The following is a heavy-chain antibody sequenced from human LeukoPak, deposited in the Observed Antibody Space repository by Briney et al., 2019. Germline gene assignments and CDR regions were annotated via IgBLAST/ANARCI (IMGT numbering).Heavy chain of an antibody. Sequence: TGGSLRLSCAASGFIFNNYAMSWVRQAPEKGLEWVAAISGRGDYSYYADSVKGRFTMSRDNSKNTLYLQLNSLRADDTAVYYCAKELWWGGLFYFDYWGQGTLVTVSS. CDR2: ISGRGDYS. CDR3: AKELWWGGLFYFDY. J-gene: IGHJ4*02. V-gene: IGHV3-23*01. CDR1: GFIFNNYA. D-gene: IGHD3-10*01.